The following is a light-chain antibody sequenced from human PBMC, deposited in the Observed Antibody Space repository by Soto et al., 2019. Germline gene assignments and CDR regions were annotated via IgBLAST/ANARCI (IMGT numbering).Light chain of an antibody. V-gene: IGKV3-11*01. Sequence: EIELTRSPGTLSLSPLEIATLAWRAILSVSNNYLAWYQQKPGQAPRLLIYGASNRATGTPARFSGRGSGTDFTLTISSLETEDSAVYYCQHRNSWPPGATFGQGTRLEI. J-gene: IGKJ5*01. CDR1: LSVSNNY. CDR2: GAS. CDR3: QHRNSWPPGAT.